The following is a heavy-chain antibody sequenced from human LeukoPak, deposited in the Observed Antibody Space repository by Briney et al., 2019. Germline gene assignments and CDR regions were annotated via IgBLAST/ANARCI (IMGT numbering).Heavy chain of an antibody. CDR1: GFTFSSYW. CDR3: ALRAYSSSWYSFDY. D-gene: IGHD6-13*01. Sequence: GGSLRLSCAASGFTFSSYWMSWVRQAPGKGLEWVANIKQDGGEKYYVDSVKGRFTISRDNAKNSLYLQMNSLRAEDTAVYYCALRAYSSSWYSFDYWGQGTLVTVSS. J-gene: IGHJ4*02. V-gene: IGHV3-7*01. CDR2: IKQDGGEK.